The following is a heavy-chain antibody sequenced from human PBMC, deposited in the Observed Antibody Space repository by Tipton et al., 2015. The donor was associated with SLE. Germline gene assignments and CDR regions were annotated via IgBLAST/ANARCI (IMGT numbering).Heavy chain of an antibody. CDR2: IYYREGT. CDR3: ATRYSSSWYTPYYGMDV. CDR1: GGSISSSSYY. J-gene: IGHJ6*02. Sequence: LRLSCTVSGGSISSSSYYWGWIRQPPGKGLEWIGYIYYREGTNYSPSLKSRVTISLDASKNQLSLKLSSVTAADTAVYYCATRYSSSWYTPYYGMDVWGQGTTVTVSS. D-gene: IGHD6-13*01. V-gene: IGHV4-61*05.